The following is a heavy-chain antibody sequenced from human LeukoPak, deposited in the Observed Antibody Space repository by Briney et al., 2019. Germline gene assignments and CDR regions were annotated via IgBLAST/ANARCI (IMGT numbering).Heavy chain of an antibody. CDR3: ARAYYYGSGSYYTDNWFAP. J-gene: IGHJ5*02. CDR2: IYPGDSDT. Sequence: GESLKISCKGSGYSFTSYWIGWVRQMPGKGLEWMGIIYPGDSDTRYSPSFQGQVTISADKSISTAYLQWSSLKASDTAMYYCARAYYYGSGSYYTDNWFAPWGQGTLVTVSS. D-gene: IGHD3-10*01. V-gene: IGHV5-51*01. CDR1: GYSFTSYW.